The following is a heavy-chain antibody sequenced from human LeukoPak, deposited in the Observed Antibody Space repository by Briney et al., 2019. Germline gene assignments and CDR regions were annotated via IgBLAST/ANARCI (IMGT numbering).Heavy chain of an antibody. V-gene: IGHV4-59*11. Sequence: SETLSLTCTVSGGSISSHYWSWIRQPPGKGLEWIGYIYYSGSTNYNPSLKSRVSISVDTYKSQFSLKMSSVTAGDRAVYYCSRGRGTYFRLGAFDIWRQGTMVTVSS. CDR2: IYYSGST. CDR3: SRGRGTYFRLGAFDI. CDR1: GGSISSHY. J-gene: IGHJ3*02. D-gene: IGHD1-26*01.